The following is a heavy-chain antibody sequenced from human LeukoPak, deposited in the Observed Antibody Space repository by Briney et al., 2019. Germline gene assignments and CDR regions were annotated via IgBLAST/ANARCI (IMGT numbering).Heavy chain of an antibody. D-gene: IGHD3-16*01. CDR1: GFTFSSYS. Sequence: GGSLRLSCAASGFTFSSYSMNWVRQAPGKGLEWVSYISSSSSTIYYADSVKGRFTISRDNAKNSLYLQLNSLRLEDTAVYYCARDGGFIKFGGQDVWGQGTTVTVS. V-gene: IGHV3-48*04. J-gene: IGHJ6*02. CDR3: ARDGGFIKFGGQDV. CDR2: ISSSSSTI.